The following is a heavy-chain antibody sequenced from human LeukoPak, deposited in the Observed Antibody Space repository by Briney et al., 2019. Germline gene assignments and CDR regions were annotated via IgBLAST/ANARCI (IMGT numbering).Heavy chain of an antibody. CDR3: ARSSGWWSLDY. V-gene: IGHV3-23*01. CDR1: GFTFSSYA. J-gene: IGHJ4*02. CDR2: ISGTGGST. D-gene: IGHD6-19*01. Sequence: GGSLRLSCAASGFTFSSYAMSWVRQVPGKGLEWVSAISGTGGSTYYADSLKGRFTISRDNSKNTLFLQMNSLRAEDTAVYYCARSSGWWSLDYWGQGTLVTVSS.